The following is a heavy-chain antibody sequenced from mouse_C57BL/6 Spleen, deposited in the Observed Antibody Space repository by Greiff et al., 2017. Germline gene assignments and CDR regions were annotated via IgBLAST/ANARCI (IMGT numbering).Heavy chain of an antibody. J-gene: IGHJ1*03. CDR3: ASDYYGSSYVWYFDV. CDR1: GYAFSSYW. D-gene: IGHD1-1*01. Sequence: VQLQESGAELVKPGASVKISCKASGYAFSSYWMNWVKQRPGKGLEWIGQIYPGDGDTNYNGKFKGKATLTADKSSSTAYMQLSSLTSEDSAVYFCASDYYGSSYVWYFDVWGTGTTVTVSS. CDR2: IYPGDGDT. V-gene: IGHV1-80*01.